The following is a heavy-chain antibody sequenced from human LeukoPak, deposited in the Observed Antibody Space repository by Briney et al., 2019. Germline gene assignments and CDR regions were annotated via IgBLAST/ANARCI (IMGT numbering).Heavy chain of an antibody. CDR1: GYSFTSYC. CDR3: ARGEGGYHYAF. V-gene: IGHV5-51*01. J-gene: IGHJ4*02. CDR2: INPADSDT. Sequence: GEPLKISWKASGYSFTSYCIALGRQMPGKGVEWVGIINPADSDTRYSLSIQGQVTISADMSISAAYLQWSSLKASDTAMYYCARGEGGYHYAFWGQGTLVSVSS. D-gene: IGHD5-12*01.